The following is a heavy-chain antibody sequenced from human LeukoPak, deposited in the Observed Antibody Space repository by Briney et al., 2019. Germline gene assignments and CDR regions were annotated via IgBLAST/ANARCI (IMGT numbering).Heavy chain of an antibody. V-gene: IGHV4-34*01. CDR1: GGSFSGYY. CDR3: ASGVAAAGQDAFDI. J-gene: IGHJ3*02. CDR2: INHSGST. D-gene: IGHD6-13*01. Sequence: SETLSLTCAVYGGSFSGYYWSWIRQPPGKGLEWIGEINHSGSTNYNPSLKSRVTKSVDTSKNQFSLKLSSVTAADTAVYYCASGVAAAGQDAFDIWGQGTMVTVSS.